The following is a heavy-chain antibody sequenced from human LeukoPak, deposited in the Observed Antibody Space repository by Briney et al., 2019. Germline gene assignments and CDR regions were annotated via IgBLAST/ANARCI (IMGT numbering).Heavy chain of an antibody. J-gene: IGHJ4*02. CDR2: ISGSGGST. Sequence: GGSLRLSCAASGFTFSSYAMSWIRQAPGKGLEWVSAISGSGGSTYYADSVKDRFTISRDNSKNTLYLQMKSLRAEDTAVYYCAKSRNYCGGDCYRRTLDYWGQGTLVTVSS. CDR1: GFTFSSYA. V-gene: IGHV3-23*01. CDR3: AKSRNYCGGDCYRRTLDY. D-gene: IGHD2-21*02.